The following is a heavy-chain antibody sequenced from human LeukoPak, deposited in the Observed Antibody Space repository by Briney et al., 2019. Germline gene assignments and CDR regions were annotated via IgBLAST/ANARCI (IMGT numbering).Heavy chain of an antibody. V-gene: IGHV3-13*01. CDR2: IGTAGEI. D-gene: IGHD2-15*01. CDR3: AKDKRHSTLIIDY. CDR1: GFTFRSYD. J-gene: IGHJ4*02. Sequence: TGGSLRLSCAASGFTFRSYDMHWVRQATGKGLEWVSGIGTAGEIYYPGSVKGRFTISRDNRKNSLYLQMNSLRPEDTALYYCAKDKRHSTLIIDYWGQGTLVTVSS.